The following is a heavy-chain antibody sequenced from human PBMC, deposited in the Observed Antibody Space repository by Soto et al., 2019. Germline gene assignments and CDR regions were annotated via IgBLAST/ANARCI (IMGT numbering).Heavy chain of an antibody. D-gene: IGHD2-15*01. J-gene: IGHJ5*02. CDR1: GGSISSSSYY. CDR2: IYYRGST. V-gene: IGHV4-39*01. CDR3: ARQIPAEDIDFSWFDP. Sequence: QLQLQESGPGLVKPSETLSLTCTVSGGSISSSSYYWGWIRQPPGKGLEWMGSIYYRGSTYYNPSLKSRVTISVDTSKNQFSLKLSSVTAADTAVYYCARQIPAEDIDFSWFDPWGQGTLVTVS.